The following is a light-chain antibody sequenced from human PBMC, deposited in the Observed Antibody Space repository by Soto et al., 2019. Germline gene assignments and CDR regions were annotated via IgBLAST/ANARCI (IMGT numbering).Light chain of an antibody. Sequence: EIVLTQSPGTRSLSPGERATLSCRASQSVSNNYLAWYQQKPGQAPRLLIYGASNRATGTPDRFSGSGSGTDFTLTISRLEPEDFAVYYCQQYGSSGTFGQGTKVDIK. CDR2: GAS. CDR1: QSVSNNY. V-gene: IGKV3-20*01. J-gene: IGKJ1*01. CDR3: QQYGSSGT.